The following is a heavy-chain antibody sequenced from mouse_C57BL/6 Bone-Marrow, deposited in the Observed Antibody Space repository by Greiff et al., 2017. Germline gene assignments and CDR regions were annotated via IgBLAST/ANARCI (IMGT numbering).Heavy chain of an antibody. CDR1: GYTFTSYG. V-gene: IGHV1-81*01. CDR2: IYPRSGNT. D-gene: IGHD2-4*01. J-gene: IGHJ3*01. CDR3: ADYLFAY. Sequence: QVQLKQSGAELARPGASVKLSCKASGYTFTSYGISWVKQRTGQGLEWIGEIYPRSGNTYYNEKFKGKATLTADKSSSTAYMELRSLTSEDSAVYFCADYLFAYWGQGTLVTVSA.